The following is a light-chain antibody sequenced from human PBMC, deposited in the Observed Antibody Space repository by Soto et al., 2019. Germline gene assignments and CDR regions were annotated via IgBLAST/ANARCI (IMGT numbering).Light chain of an antibody. CDR1: QSVSNW. J-gene: IGKJ2*01. V-gene: IGKV1-5*03. CDR3: QQFSSRSST. Sequence: DIQLTQSPSTLSASVGERVTITCRASQSVSNWLAWYQQKPGKAPKLLIYKASILESGVPSRFGGSGSETDFTLSINSLQPDDFATYYCQQFSSRSSTFGQGTTLEI. CDR2: KAS.